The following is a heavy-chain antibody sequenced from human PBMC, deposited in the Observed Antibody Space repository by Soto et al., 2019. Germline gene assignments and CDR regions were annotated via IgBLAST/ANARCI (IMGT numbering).Heavy chain of an antibody. V-gene: IGHV4-31*03. CDR1: GCSISSGGYY. CDR3: ARGGYSSSWYSVDY. CDR2: IYYSGST. J-gene: IGHJ4*02. D-gene: IGHD6-13*01. Sequence: TLSLTCTVSGCSISSGGYYWSWIRQHPGKGLEWIGYIYYSGSTYYNPSLKSRVTISVDTSKNQFSLKLSSVTAADTAVYYCARGGYSSSWYSVDYWGQETLVTVSS.